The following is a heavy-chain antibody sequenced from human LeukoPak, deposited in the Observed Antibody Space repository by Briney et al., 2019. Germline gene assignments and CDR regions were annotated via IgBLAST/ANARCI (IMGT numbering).Heavy chain of an antibody. CDR1: GGYITSTAYY. Sequence: SETLSLTCTVSGGYITSTAYYWGWIRQPPGKGLEWIGEINHSGSTNYNPSLKSRVTISVDTSKNQFSLKLSSVTAADTAVYYCARGGYGSGRRFDYWGQGTLVTVSS. CDR3: ARGGYGSGRRFDY. V-gene: IGHV4-39*07. D-gene: IGHD3-10*01. J-gene: IGHJ4*02. CDR2: INHSGST.